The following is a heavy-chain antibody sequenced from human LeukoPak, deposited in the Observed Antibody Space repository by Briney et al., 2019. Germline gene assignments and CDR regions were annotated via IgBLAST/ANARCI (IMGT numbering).Heavy chain of an antibody. Sequence: GRSLRLSCAASGCSFEDYAMHWVRQAQGKGLEWVSGISWSSGNIGYADSVNGRFTISRDNAKNSLYLQMNSLRAEDTALYYCTKDKGGHGSGSYIWAGMDVWGQGTTVTVSS. J-gene: IGHJ6*02. CDR2: ISWSSGNI. CDR3: TKDKGGHGSGSYIWAGMDV. D-gene: IGHD3-10*01. V-gene: IGHV3-9*01. CDR1: GCSFEDYA.